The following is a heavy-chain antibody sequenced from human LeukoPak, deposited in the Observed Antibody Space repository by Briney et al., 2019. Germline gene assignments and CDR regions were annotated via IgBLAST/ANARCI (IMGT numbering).Heavy chain of an antibody. D-gene: IGHD1-26*01. V-gene: IGHV3-23*01. CDR2: ISAAGGST. CDR3: AKAVVGATLEYYFDY. CDR1: GFTFSSYA. Sequence: GGSLRLSCAAYGFTFSSYAMSWVRQAPGKGLEWVSAISAAGGSTYYADSVKGRFTVSRDNSKNTLYLQMNSLRAEDTAVYYCAKAVVGATLEYYFDYWGQGTLVTVSS. J-gene: IGHJ4*02.